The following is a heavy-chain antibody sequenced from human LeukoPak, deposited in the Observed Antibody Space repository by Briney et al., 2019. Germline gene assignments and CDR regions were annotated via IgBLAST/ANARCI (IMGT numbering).Heavy chain of an antibody. CDR3: ARLHFAAAEEFDP. D-gene: IGHD6-13*01. J-gene: IGHJ5*02. CDR2: IHYTGYT. Sequence: SETLSLTCTVSGGSISGYYWSWIRQPPGKRLEWVGYIHYTGYTNYNPPLRSRVTMSVDTSKNQFSLTLRSVTAADTAVYYCARLHFAAAEEFDPWGQGTLVTVSS. V-gene: IGHV4-59*08. CDR1: GGSISGYY.